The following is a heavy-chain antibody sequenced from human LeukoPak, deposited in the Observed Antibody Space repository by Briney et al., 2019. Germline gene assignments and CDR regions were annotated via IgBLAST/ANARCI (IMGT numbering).Heavy chain of an antibody. Sequence: PGGSLRLSCAASGFTFNNYAMSWVRQAPGKGLEWVSAISGSGGSTYYSDSVKGRFTISRDNSKNTLYLQMNSLRAEDTAVYYCAKALQRSIAGLDSWGQGTLVTVSS. D-gene: IGHD6-6*01. CDR2: ISGSGGST. J-gene: IGHJ4*02. CDR3: AKALQRSIAGLDS. V-gene: IGHV3-23*01. CDR1: GFTFNNYA.